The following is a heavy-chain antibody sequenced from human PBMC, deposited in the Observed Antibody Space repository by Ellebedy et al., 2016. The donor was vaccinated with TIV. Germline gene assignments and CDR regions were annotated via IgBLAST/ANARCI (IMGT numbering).Heavy chain of an antibody. D-gene: IGHD3-10*01. Sequence: GESLKISCAASGFTFSDYHMSWIRQAPGRGLEWISYINTGSSYTKYADSVRGRFTISRESAKNSFYLQMNSLTAGDTAFYYCARGGPGGDNWFFGLWGRGTQVTVSS. CDR2: INTGSSYT. V-gene: IGHV3-11*06. CDR1: GFTFSDYH. J-gene: IGHJ2*01. CDR3: ARGGPGGDNWFFGL.